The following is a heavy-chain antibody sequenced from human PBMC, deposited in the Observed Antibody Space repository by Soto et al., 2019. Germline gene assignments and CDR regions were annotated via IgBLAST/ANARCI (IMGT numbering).Heavy chain of an antibody. CDR3: AKVRRAVAGANPLLQH. Sequence: EVQLVESGGGLVQPGRSLRLSCAASGFTFDDYAMHWVRQAPGKGLVWVSGTSWTSGSIGYADSVKCRFTISRDNAKDSLYLQMNSLRAEDTALYYWAKVRRAVAGANPLLQHWGQGTLVTVSS. D-gene: IGHD6-19*01. CDR1: GFTFDDYA. V-gene: IGHV3-9*01. CDR2: TSWTSGSI. J-gene: IGHJ1*01.